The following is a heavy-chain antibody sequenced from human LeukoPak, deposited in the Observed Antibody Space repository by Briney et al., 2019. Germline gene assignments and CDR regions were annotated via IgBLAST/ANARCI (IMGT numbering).Heavy chain of an antibody. CDR3: ARAGGAPHGDYEFDF. CDR2: IYSSGST. CDR1: GGSINTYY. Sequence: SETLSLTCTVSGGSINTYYWGWIRQPSGKGLEWIGNIYSSGSTNYNPSLKSRVTISVDTSKNQSSLKLTSLTATDTAIYYCARAGGAPHGDYEFDFWGQGILVIVSS. J-gene: IGHJ4*02. V-gene: IGHV4-59*08. D-gene: IGHD4-17*01.